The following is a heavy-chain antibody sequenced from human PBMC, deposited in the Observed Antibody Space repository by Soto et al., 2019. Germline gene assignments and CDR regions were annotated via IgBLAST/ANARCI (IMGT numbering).Heavy chain of an antibody. J-gene: IGHJ4*02. CDR1: GYTFTSYG. CDR2: INPGNGNT. D-gene: IGHD3-22*01. V-gene: IGHV1-3*01. CDR3: ARGGYFDSSNYLAY. Sequence: SVNVSCKASGYTFTSYGINWVRQAPVRGLEWMGWINPGNGNTKYSQQFQGRVIIDRDTSASTAYMELSSLRSEDTAVYYCARGGYFDSSNYLAYWGLGTLVTVSS.